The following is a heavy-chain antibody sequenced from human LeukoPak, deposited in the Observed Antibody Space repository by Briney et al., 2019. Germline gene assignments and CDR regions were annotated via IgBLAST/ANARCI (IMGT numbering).Heavy chain of an antibody. CDR1: GFTFSSYA. D-gene: IGHD3-10*01. J-gene: IGHJ4*02. V-gene: IGHV3-30*03. CDR3: ATAYGSGSY. CDR2: ISYDGSNK. Sequence: GGSLRLSCAASGFTFSSYAMSWVRQAPGKGLEWVAVISYDGSNKYYADSVKGRFTISRDNSKNTLYLQMNSLRAEDTAVYYCATAYGSGSYWGQGTLVTVSS.